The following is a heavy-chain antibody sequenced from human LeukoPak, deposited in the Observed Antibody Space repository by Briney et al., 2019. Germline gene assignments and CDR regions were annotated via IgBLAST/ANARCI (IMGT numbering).Heavy chain of an antibody. J-gene: IGHJ5*02. CDR3: ARGEYYDFWSGYQLNWFDP. Sequence: SETLSLTCAVYGGSFSSYYWSWIRQPPGKGLEWIGYIYYSGSTNYNPSLKSRVTISVDTSKNQFSLKLSSVTAADTAVYYCARGEYYDFWSGYQLNWFDPWGQGTLVTVSS. V-gene: IGHV4-59*01. CDR1: GGSFSSYY. CDR2: IYYSGST. D-gene: IGHD3-3*01.